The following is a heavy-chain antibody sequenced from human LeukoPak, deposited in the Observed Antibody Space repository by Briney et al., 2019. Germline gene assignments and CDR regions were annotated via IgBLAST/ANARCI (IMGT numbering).Heavy chain of an antibody. Sequence: PSETLSLTCTVSGDSISTSNSYWGWIRQPPGKGLEWIGSIYYSGNTYYNASLKSRVTISVDTSKNQFSLKLSSVTAADTAVYYCAREGGWSPGHPGYYYYYYMDVWGKGTTVTVSS. J-gene: IGHJ6*03. CDR1: GDSISTSNSY. CDR3: AREGGWSPGHPGYYYYYYMDV. D-gene: IGHD2-15*01. CDR2: IYYSGNT. V-gene: IGHV4-39*02.